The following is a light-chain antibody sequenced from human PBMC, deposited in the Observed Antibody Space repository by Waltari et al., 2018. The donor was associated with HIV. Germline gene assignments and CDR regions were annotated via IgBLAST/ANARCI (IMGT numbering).Light chain of an antibody. V-gene: IGLV2-14*01. Sequence: QSVLTQPASLSGSPGQSITITCSGRGSDIGLYDLVSWYRQEPGKAPRLLIYGVSNRPSEISRRVSGSKARTTASLTISALQAEDEGDYYCSAYTMSGSLVFGGGTKLTVL. CDR2: GVS. J-gene: IGLJ2*01. CDR3: SAYTMSGSLV. CDR1: GSDIGLYDL.